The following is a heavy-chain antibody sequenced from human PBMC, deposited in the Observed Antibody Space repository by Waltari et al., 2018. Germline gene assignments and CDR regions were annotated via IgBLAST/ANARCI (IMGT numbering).Heavy chain of an antibody. V-gene: IGHV3-23*01. CDR2: IRGSGGST. J-gene: IGHJ4*02. CDR3: AKDLSGYSYGYDY. CDR1: GFTFSSYA. D-gene: IGHD5-18*01. Sequence: EVQLLESGGGLVQPGGSLRLSCAASGFTFSSYAMSWVRQAPGKGLEWVSAIRGSGGSTYYADSVKGRFTISRDNSKNTLYLQMNSLRAEDTAVYYCAKDLSGYSYGYDYWGQGTLVTVSS.